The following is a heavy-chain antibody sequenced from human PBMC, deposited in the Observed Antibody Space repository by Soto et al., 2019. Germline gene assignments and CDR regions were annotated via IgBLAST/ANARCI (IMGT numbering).Heavy chain of an antibody. CDR2: ISGSGGST. CDR3: AKDREGATTSPYYFDY. Sequence: GGSLRRSCAASGFTFSSYAMSWVRQAPGKGLEWVSAISGSGGSTYYADSVKGRFTISRDNSKNTLYLQMNSLRAEDTAVYYCAKDREGATTSPYYFDYWGQGTLVTVSS. J-gene: IGHJ4*02. V-gene: IGHV3-23*01. CDR1: GFTFSSYA. D-gene: IGHD1-26*01.